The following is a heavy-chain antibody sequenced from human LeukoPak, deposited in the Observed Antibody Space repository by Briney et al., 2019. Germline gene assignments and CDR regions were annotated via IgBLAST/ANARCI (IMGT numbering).Heavy chain of an antibody. D-gene: IGHD1-26*01. J-gene: IGHJ4*02. CDR3: AREGGSYFDY. CDR2: IYYSGST. CDR1: GGSISSSSYY. Sequence: SETLSLTCTVSGGSISSSSYYWGWIRQPPGKGLEWIGSIYYSGSTYYNPSLKSRVTISVDTSKNQFSLKLSSVTAADTAVYYCAREGGSYFDYWGQGTLVTVSS. V-gene: IGHV4-39*07.